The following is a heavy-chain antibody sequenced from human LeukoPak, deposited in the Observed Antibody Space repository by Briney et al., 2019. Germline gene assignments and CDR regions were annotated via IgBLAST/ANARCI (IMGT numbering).Heavy chain of an antibody. D-gene: IGHD6-6*01. J-gene: IGHJ4*02. CDR3: ARHGVYSSSSYFDY. V-gene: IGHV4-59*08. Sequence: PSETLSLTCSVSGASISTLYWSWLRQPPGKGLEWIGYVYYTGSTNYNPSLKSRVTIFPDTSKNQFSLRLTSVTAADTAVYYCARHGVYSSSSYFDYLGQGTLVTVSS. CDR2: VYYTGST. CDR1: GASISTLY.